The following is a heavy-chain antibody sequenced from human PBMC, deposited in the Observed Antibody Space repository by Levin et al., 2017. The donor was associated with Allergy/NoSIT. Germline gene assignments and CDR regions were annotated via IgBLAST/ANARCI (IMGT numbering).Heavy chain of an antibody. J-gene: IGHJ4*02. CDR3: ARYYYDSSGYYPTFDY. D-gene: IGHD3-22*01. CDR1: GFSLSTSGVG. Sequence: GSGPTLVKPTQTLTLTCTFSGFSLSTSGVGVGWIRQPPGEALEWLALIYWNDDKRYSPSLKSRLTITKDTSKNQVVLTMTNMDPVDTATYYCARYYYDSSGYYPTFDYWGQGTLVTVSS. V-gene: IGHV2-5*01. CDR2: IYWNDDK.